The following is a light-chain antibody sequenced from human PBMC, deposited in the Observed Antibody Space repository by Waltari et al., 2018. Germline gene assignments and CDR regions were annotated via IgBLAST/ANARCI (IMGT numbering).Light chain of an antibody. CDR3: SSYTGINNFVV. Sequence: QSALTQPASVSGSPGQSVTISCTGTSSEVGCHNYVPWYQQHPSNPPKLMIYEVCKRPSGVPDRFSGSKSGNTASLTVSGLQAEDEAEYYCSSYTGINNFVVFGGGTKVTVL. V-gene: IGLV2-8*01. J-gene: IGLJ2*01. CDR2: EVC. CDR1: SSEVGCHNY.